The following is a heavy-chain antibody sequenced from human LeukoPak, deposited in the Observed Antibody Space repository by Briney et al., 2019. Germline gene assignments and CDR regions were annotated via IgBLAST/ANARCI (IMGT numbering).Heavy chain of an antibody. Sequence: GASVKVSCKASGGTFSSYAISWVRQAPGQGLEWMGGIIPIFGTANYAQKLQGRVTMTTDTSTSTAYMELRSLRSDDTAVYYCARDAATGTTGSNYWGQGTLVTVSS. CDR2: IIPIFGTA. CDR3: ARDAATGTTGSNY. D-gene: IGHD1-1*01. J-gene: IGHJ4*02. V-gene: IGHV1-69*05. CDR1: GGTFSSYA.